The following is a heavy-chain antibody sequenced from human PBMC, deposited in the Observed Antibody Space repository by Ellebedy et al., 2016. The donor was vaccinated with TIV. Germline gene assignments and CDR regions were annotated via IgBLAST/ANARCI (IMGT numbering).Heavy chain of an antibody. CDR3: AKADAWELLDY. J-gene: IGHJ4*02. CDR1: GCTFDEYA. CDR2: ISWDGGST. D-gene: IGHD1-26*01. V-gene: IGHV3-43D*03. Sequence: GESLKISCAASGCTFDEYAMHWVRQAPGKGLEWVSLISWDGGSTYYADSVKGRFTISRDNSKNSLYLQMNSLRAEDTALYYCAKADAWELLDYWGQGTLVTVS.